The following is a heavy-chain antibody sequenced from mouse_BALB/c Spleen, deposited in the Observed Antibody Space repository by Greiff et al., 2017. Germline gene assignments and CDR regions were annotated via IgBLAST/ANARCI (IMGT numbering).Heavy chain of an antibody. J-gene: IGHJ4*01. CDR2: ISSGGSYT. Sequence: EVKLMESGGGLVKPGGSLKLSCAASGFTFSSYAMSWVRQSPEKRLEWVAEISSGGSYTYYPDTVTGRFTISRDNAKNTLYLEMSSLRSEDTAMYYCARGRYDYAMDDWGQGTSVTVSS. D-gene: IGHD2-14*01. CDR3: ARGRYDYAMDD. V-gene: IGHV5-9-4*01. CDR1: GFTFSSYA.